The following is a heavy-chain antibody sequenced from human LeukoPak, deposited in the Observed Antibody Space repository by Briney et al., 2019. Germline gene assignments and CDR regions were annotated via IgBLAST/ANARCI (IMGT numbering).Heavy chain of an antibody. CDR1: GFTFSSYA. CDR2: ISYDGSNK. D-gene: IGHD3-9*01. J-gene: IGHJ5*02. CDR3: ARGGYDFLTGDWFDP. Sequence: PSGGSLRLSCAASGFTFSSYAMHWVRQAPGKGLEWVAVISYDGSNKYYADSVKGRLTISRDNYKNTLYLQMNSLRAEDTAVYYCARGGYDFLTGDWFDPWGQGTLVTASS. V-gene: IGHV3-30*04.